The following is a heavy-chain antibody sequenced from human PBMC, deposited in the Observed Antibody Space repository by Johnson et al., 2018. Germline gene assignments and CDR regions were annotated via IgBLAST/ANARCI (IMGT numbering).Heavy chain of an antibody. J-gene: IGHJ6*03. CDR2: ISGSGGST. CDR1: GFTFSSYA. V-gene: IGHV3-23*01. CDR3: ARERIVGATMVPGNMDV. Sequence: VQLLESGGGLVQPGGSLRLSXAASGFTFSSYAMSWVRQAPGKGLEWVSAISGSGGSTYYADSVKGRFTISRDNSKNTLYLQMNSLGAEDTAVYYCARERIVGATMVPGNMDVWGKGTTVTVSS. D-gene: IGHD1-26*01.